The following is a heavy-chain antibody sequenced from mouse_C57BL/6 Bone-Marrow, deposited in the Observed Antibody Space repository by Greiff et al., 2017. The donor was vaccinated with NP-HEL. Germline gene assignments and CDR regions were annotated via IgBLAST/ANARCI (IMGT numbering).Heavy chain of an antibody. CDR1: GFNIKDDY. D-gene: IGHD2-1*01. CDR2: IDPENGDT. Sequence: VQLQQSGAELVRPGASVKLSCTASGFNIKDDYMHWVKQRPEQGLEWIGWIDPENGDTAYASKFQGKATITADTSSNTAYLQLSSLTSEDTAVYDCTTFYYGNPCYFDVWGTGTTVTVSS. V-gene: IGHV14-4*01. J-gene: IGHJ1*03. CDR3: TTFYYGNPCYFDV.